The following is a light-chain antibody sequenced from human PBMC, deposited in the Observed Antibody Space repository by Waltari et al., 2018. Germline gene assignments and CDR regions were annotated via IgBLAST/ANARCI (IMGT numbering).Light chain of an antibody. Sequence: QSALTQPASVSGSPGQSITIPCTGTSSDVGSYTRVSWYQQPPGTTPKLMIYEVSHRPSGVSNRFSGSKSGNTASLTISGLQAEDEADYYCASYTSSSTYVFGGGTKLTVL. CDR3: ASYTSSSTYV. CDR1: SSDVGSYTR. V-gene: IGLV2-14*01. CDR2: EVS. J-gene: IGLJ2*01.